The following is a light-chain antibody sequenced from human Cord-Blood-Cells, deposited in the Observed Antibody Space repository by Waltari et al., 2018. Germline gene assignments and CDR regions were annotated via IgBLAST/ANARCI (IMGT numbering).Light chain of an antibody. J-gene: IGKJ2*02. CDR3: QQSYSTPCT. CDR2: AAS. Sequence: DIQMTQSPSSLSASVGDRVTITCRASQSIGSYLHWYQQKPGKAPKRLIYAASSLQSGVPSRFSSSGSGTDFTLTISSLQPEDFATYYCQQSYSTPCTFGQGTKLEIK. V-gene: IGKV1-39*01. CDR1: QSIGSY.